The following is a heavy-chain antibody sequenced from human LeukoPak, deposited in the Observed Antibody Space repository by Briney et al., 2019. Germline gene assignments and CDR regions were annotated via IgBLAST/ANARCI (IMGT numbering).Heavy chain of an antibody. Sequence: PGGSLRLSCAASGFTFSDYYMSWIRQAPGKGLEWVSHISSSGSTIYSASSVEGRFTISRDNAKNLLYLQMNSLRAEDTAVYYCARQYYDYVWGSYRPTGAFDIWGQGTMVTVSS. CDR2: ISSSGSTI. V-gene: IGHV3-11*04. D-gene: IGHD3-16*02. CDR3: ARQYYDYVWGSYRPTGAFDI. J-gene: IGHJ3*02. CDR1: GFTFSDYY.